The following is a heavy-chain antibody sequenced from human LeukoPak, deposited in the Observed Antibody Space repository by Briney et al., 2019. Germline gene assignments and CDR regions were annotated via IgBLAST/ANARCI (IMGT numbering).Heavy chain of an antibody. Sequence: ASVKVSCKASGYTFTGYYMHWVRQAPGLGLEWMGWIDPNSGGTNYAQKFQGRVTITADESTSTAYMELSSLRSEDTAVYYCASSLTGDLLSRFDPWGQGTLVTVSS. J-gene: IGHJ5*02. V-gene: IGHV1-2*02. CDR3: ASSLTGDLLSRFDP. D-gene: IGHD7-27*01. CDR1: GYTFTGYY. CDR2: IDPNSGGT.